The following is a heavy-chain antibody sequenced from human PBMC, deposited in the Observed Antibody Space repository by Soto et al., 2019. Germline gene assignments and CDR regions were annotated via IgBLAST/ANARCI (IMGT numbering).Heavy chain of an antibody. CDR3: ARERVYDFWSGYRPYYYGMDV. CDR2: IYHSGST. Sequence: SETLSLTCAVSGGSISSSNWWSWVRQPPGKGLEWIGEIYHSGSTNYNPSLKSRVTISVDKSKNQFSLKLSSVTAADTAVYYCARERVYDFWSGYRPYYYGMDVWGQGTTVTVSS. J-gene: IGHJ6*02. V-gene: IGHV4-4*02. CDR1: GGSISSSNW. D-gene: IGHD3-3*01.